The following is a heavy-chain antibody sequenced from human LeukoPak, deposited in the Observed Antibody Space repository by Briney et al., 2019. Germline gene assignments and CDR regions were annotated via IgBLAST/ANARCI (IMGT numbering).Heavy chain of an antibody. Sequence: PGGSLRLSCAASGFTFSSYDMHWVRQAPGKGLEWVAVISYDGDDKYYADSVKGRFTISRDNSKNTLYLQMNSLRAEDTAVYYCAGPKGGFGRLNFDYWGQGTLVAVSS. CDR1: GFTFSSYD. J-gene: IGHJ4*02. D-gene: IGHD2-15*01. CDR2: ISYDGDDK. CDR3: AGPKGGFGRLNFDY. V-gene: IGHV3-30*03.